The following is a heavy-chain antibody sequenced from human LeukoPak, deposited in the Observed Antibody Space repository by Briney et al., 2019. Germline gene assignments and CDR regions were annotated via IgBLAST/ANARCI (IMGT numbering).Heavy chain of an antibody. CDR3: ARNSGLADC. CDR2: MNPNSGNT. CDR1: GYTFTNYD. D-gene: IGHD5-12*01. J-gene: IGHJ4*02. Sequence: AASVKVSCKASGYTFTNYDISWVRQATGQGLEWMGWMNPNSGNTGYAEKFQGRVTMTRDTSISTAYMELSSLRSDDTAVYYCARNSGLADCWGQGTLVTVS. V-gene: IGHV1-8*01.